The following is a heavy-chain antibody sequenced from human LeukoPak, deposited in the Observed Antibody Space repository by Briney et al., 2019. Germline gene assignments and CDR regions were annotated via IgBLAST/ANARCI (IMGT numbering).Heavy chain of an antibody. D-gene: IGHD3-10*01. CDR3: VKVANYYYGSESYYFFEH. CDR1: GFTFSSYE. V-gene: IGHV3-48*03. Sequence: GGSLRLSCAASGFTFSSYEMNWVRQAPGKGLEWVSYISSSGRTIYYADSVKGRFTISRDNAKNSLYLQMNSLRVEDTAIYYCVKVANYYYGSESYYFFEHWGQGTPVTASS. J-gene: IGHJ4*02. CDR2: ISSSGRTI.